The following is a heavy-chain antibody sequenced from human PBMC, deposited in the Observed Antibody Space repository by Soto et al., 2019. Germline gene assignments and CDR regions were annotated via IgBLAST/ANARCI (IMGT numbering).Heavy chain of an antibody. D-gene: IGHD2-15*01. CDR3: AVVAATRYYYYGMDV. CDR1: GGSISSSSYY. J-gene: IGHJ6*02. CDR2: IYYSGST. V-gene: IGHV4-39*01. Sequence: SETLSLTCTVSGGSISSSSYYWCWILQPPGKGLEWIGSIYYSGSTYYNPSLKSRVTISVDTSKNQFSLKLSSVTAADTAVYYCAVVAATRYYYYGMDVWGQGTTVTVSS.